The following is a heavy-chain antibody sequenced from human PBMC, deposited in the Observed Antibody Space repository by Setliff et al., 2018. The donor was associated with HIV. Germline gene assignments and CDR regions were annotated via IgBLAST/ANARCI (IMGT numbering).Heavy chain of an antibody. Sequence: ASVKVSCKASGYTFTKSVIHWVRQAPGQRLEWMGWINAGSGDTRDSRKFQGRVTITSDSVAPMVFLTLSSLRSEDTALYYCARDWLMIRGVSWFDPWCQGTLVTVSS. J-gene: IGHJ5*02. CDR3: ARDWLMIRGVSWFDP. D-gene: IGHD3-10*01. CDR1: GYTFTKSV. V-gene: IGHV1-3*01. CDR2: INAGSGDT.